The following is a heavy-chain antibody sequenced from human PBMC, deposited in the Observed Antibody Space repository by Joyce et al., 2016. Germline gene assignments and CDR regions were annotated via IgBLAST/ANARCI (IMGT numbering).Heavy chain of an antibody. J-gene: IGHJ4*02. CDR2: SNTDGTST. V-gene: IGHV3-74*01. D-gene: IGHD5-18*01. CDR1: GFSFSSYW. CDR3: ARDGYSYVVDY. Sequence: EVQLVESGGGLVQRGGSLRLACAAAGFSFSSYWMYWVRQGPGKGLVWVSRSNTDGTSTRYADSVKGRFTISRDDAKHTQYLQMNSPRAEDTDVYYCARDGYSYVVDYWGQATLVTVSS.